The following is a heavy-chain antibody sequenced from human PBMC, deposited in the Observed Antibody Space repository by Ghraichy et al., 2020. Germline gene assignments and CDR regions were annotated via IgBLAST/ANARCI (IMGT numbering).Heavy chain of an antibody. CDR1: GFSFSSHY. D-gene: IGHD2-2*01. Sequence: GGSLRLSCAASGFSFSSHYMSWIRQAPGQGLEWVSYISVSGSTIYYADSVKGRFTISRDNAKNSVNLQMNSLRAEDTALYYCASFNCSSSSCYPPSWGQGALVTVSP. J-gene: IGHJ4*02. V-gene: IGHV3-11*01. CDR3: ASFNCSSSSCYPPS. CDR2: ISVSGSTI.